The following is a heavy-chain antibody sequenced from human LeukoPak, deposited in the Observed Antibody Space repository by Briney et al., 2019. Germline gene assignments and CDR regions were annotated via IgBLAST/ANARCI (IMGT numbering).Heavy chain of an antibody. CDR1: GGSISTYY. V-gene: IGHV4-59*01. J-gene: IGHJ1*01. CDR2: IYYSGST. CDR3: ARDTSGSYPPEYFQH. Sequence: SETLSLTCTVSGGSISTYYWTWIRQPPGKGLEWIGYIYYSGSTNYNPSLKSRVTISVDTSKNQFSLKLSSVTAADTAVYYCARDTSGSYPPEYFQHWGQGTLVTVSS. D-gene: IGHD1-26*01.